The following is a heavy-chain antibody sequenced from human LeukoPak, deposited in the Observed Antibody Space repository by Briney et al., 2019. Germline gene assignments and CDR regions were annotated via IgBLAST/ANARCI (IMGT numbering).Heavy chain of an antibody. CDR1: GGSINSDY. CDR3: ARERHGHPFDS. Sequence: ETLSLTCTVSGGSINSDYWTWIRQSPGKGLEWIGYIAYNGIPNYNPSLKSRLTISRDTSKNQFSLNLSSVTAADTAVYYCARERHGHPFDSWGQGTLVTVPS. V-gene: IGHV4-59*01. J-gene: IGHJ4*02. CDR2: IAYNGIP.